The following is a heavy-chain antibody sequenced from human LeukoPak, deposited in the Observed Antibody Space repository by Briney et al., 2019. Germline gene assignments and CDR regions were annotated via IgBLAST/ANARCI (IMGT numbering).Heavy chain of an antibody. Sequence: ASVKVSCKASGYTFTSYYMHWVRQAPGQGLEWMGIIKPSGGSTSYAQKLQGRVTMTTDTSTSTAYMELRSLRSDDTAVYYCARGWSGYYFDYWGQGTLVTVSS. V-gene: IGHV1-46*01. CDR1: GYTFTSYY. J-gene: IGHJ4*02. CDR3: ARGWSGYYFDY. D-gene: IGHD3-10*02. CDR2: IKPSGGST.